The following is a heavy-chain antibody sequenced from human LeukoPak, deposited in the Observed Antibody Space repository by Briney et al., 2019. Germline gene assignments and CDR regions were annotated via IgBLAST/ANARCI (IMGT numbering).Heavy chain of an antibody. Sequence: SETLSLTCTVSGYSISSGYYWGWIRQPPGKGLEWIAYLFDSVNTKDNPSLQSRLTLSADTSKNQFSLRLSSVTAADTAVYYCATIKRGSIFGYFDFWGQGIKVTVSS. CDR2: LFDSVNT. CDR3: ATIKRGSIFGYFDF. V-gene: IGHV4-38-2*02. D-gene: IGHD5-18*01. CDR1: GYSISSGYY. J-gene: IGHJ4*02.